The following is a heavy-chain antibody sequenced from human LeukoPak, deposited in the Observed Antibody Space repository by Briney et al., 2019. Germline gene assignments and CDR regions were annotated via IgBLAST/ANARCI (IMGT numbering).Heavy chain of an antibody. Sequence: SETLSLTCNVSGGSIRSDYWSWIRQPPGKGLEWIGYIYYSATTHYTPSLQSRVTISVDTSKNQLSLQMTSVTAADTAVYYCARGAHGYVGWFDSWGQGTLVTVSS. J-gene: IGHJ5*01. CDR3: ARGAHGYVGWFDS. D-gene: IGHD3-16*01. CDR2: IYYSATT. CDR1: GGSIRSDY. V-gene: IGHV4-59*01.